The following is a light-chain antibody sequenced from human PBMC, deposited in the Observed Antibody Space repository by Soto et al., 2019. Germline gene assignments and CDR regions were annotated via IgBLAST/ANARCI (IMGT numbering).Light chain of an antibody. V-gene: IGKV3-15*01. CDR3: QQYNNWPPWT. CDR2: GAS. J-gene: IGKJ1*01. CDR1: QRITSS. Sequence: EIVMTQSPATLSVYPGERATLSCRASQRITSSLAWYQQKPGQAPRLLIYGASTRATGIPPRFSGSGSGTEFTLPISIRQPEDFAFYYCQQYNNWPPWTFGQGTKVEIK.